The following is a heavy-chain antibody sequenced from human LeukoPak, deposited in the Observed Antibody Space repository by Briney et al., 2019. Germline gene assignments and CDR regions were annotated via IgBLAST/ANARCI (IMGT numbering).Heavy chain of an antibody. V-gene: IGHV4-39*01. CDR1: GGSISSSSDH. CDR3: GRHLWAINTFYFDY. CDR2: IYYSGST. D-gene: IGHD2-21*01. Sequence: PSETLSLTCTVSGGSISSSSDHWGWIRQPPGKGREWIGCIYYSGSTHYNQSLKRRVTISVDTSKNQFSLKLSSVTAADTAVYYCGRHLWAINTFYFDYWGQGTLVTVSA. J-gene: IGHJ4*02.